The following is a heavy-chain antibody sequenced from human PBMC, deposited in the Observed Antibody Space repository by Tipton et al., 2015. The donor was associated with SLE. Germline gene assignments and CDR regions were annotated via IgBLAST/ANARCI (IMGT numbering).Heavy chain of an antibody. D-gene: IGHD3/OR15-3a*01. V-gene: IGHV3-74*01. Sequence: SLRLSCAASGFSFSNYWMAWVRQTPGKGLVWVSYMSDDGSITNYADSVKGRFTISRDNAKNSLYLQMNSLRAEDTAVYYCARDLGLGIRAFDICGQGTMVTVSS. CDR1: GFSFSNYW. CDR3: ARDLGLGIRAFDI. CDR2: MSDDGSIT. J-gene: IGHJ3*02.